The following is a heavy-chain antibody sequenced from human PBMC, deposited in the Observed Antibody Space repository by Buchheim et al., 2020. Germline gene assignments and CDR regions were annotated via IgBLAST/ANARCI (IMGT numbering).Heavy chain of an antibody. CDR3: ARALRCVRGGSCYSGGWFDP. D-gene: IGHD2-15*01. CDR1: GFTFSSYW. Sequence: EVQLVESGGGLVQPGGSLRLSCAASGFTFSSYWMHWVRQAPGKGLVWVSRINSDGSSTSYADSVKGRFTISRDHAKNTLYLQMNSLRAEDTAVYYCARALRCVRGGSCYSGGWFDPWGQGTL. J-gene: IGHJ5*02. V-gene: IGHV3-74*01. CDR2: INSDGSST.